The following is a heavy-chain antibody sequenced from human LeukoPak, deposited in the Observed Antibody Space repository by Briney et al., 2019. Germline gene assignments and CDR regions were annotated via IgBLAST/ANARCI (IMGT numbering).Heavy chain of an antibody. CDR2: IYYSGST. CDR1: GGSISSYY. CDR3: ARSLNWFDP. Sequence: NPSETLSLTCTVSGGSISSYYWSWIRQPPGKGLEWIGYIYYSGSTNYNPSLKSLVTISVDTSKNQFSLKLSSVTAADTAVYYCARSLNWFDPWGQRTLVTVSS. J-gene: IGHJ5*02. V-gene: IGHV4-59*01.